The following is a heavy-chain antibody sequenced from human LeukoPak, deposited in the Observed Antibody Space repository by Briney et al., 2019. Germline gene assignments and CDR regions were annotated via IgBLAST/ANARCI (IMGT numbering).Heavy chain of an antibody. D-gene: IGHD3-10*01. J-gene: IGHJ4*02. CDR2: ISYDGITT. CDR1: GFTFRTYG. V-gene: IGHV3-30*18. Sequence: GGSLRLSCGVSGFTFRTYGMHWVRQAPGKGLEWVSIISYDGITTDYTDSVKGRFTVSRDNSKDTLYLHMTSLRIEDTAVYYCAKGVETSTTGELPYYFDHWGQGTLVTVSS. CDR3: AKGVETSTTGELPYYFDH.